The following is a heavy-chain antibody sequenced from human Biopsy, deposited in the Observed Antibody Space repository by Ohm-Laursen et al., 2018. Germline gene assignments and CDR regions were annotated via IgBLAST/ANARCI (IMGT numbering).Heavy chain of an antibody. D-gene: IGHD3-3*01. CDR3: ARDLLEWSLPS. CDR1: GYTFGNYG. Sequence: SVKVSCKTSGYTFGNYGVSWVRQAPGQGLEWMGSIYPNSGDTDFAQKFQGRVSMTRDTSVSTAYLELSSLRSDDTAIYYCARDLLEWSLPSWGQGTLVTVSS. CDR2: IYPNSGDT. J-gene: IGHJ4*02. V-gene: IGHV1-2*02.